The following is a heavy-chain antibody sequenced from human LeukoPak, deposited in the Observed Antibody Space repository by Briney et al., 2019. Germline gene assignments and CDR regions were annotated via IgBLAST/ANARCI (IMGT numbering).Heavy chain of an antibody. Sequence: GGSLTLSCAASGFTFSSYAMTWVRQAPGKGLEWVSSINGYGGSTYYADSVKGRFTISRDNSKNTLYLQMNSLRAEDTALYYCAKGSGSYLRWYFQPWGQGTLVTVSS. CDR1: GFTFSSYA. D-gene: IGHD1-26*01. J-gene: IGHJ1*01. CDR3: AKGSGSYLRWYFQP. V-gene: IGHV3-23*01. CDR2: INGYGGST.